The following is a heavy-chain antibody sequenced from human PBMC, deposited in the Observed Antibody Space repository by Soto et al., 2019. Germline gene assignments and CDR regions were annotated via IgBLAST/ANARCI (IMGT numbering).Heavy chain of an antibody. Sequence: QVHLQESGPGLVKPSETLSLTCTVSGGSINSNYWSWIRQPPGKGLEWIGYIYYTGSTNYNPSLKRRITISVDTSKNQFSLKMNSVTAADTAVYYCARREYSWFDPWGQGILVTVSS. CDR2: IYYTGST. V-gene: IGHV4-59*01. CDR1: GGSINSNY. CDR3: ARREYSWFDP. D-gene: IGHD6-6*01. J-gene: IGHJ5*02.